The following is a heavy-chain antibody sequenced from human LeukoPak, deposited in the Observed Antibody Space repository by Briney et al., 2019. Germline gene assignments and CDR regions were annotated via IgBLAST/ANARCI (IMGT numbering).Heavy chain of an antibody. Sequence: GRSLRLSCAASGFTFDDYAMHWVRQAPGKGLEWVSYISSSGSTIYYADSVKGRFTISRDNAKNSLYLQMNSLRAEDTAVYYCAGSITIFGVVLDGFDPWGQGTLVTVSS. D-gene: IGHD3-3*01. J-gene: IGHJ5*02. CDR3: AGSITIFGVVLDGFDP. CDR2: ISSSGSTI. CDR1: GFTFDDYA. V-gene: IGHV3-11*01.